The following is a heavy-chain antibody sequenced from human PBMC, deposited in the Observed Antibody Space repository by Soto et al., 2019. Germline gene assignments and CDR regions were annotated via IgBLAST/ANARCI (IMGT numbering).Heavy chain of an antibody. CDR3: ARDLGYYYDSSGYYFDY. Sequence: ASVKVSCKASGYTFTSYAMHWVRQAPGQRLEWMGWINAGNGNTKYSQKFQGRVTITRDTSASTAYMELSSLRSEDTAVYYCARDLGYYYDSSGYYFDYWGQGTLVTVSS. CDR2: INAGNGNT. J-gene: IGHJ4*02. V-gene: IGHV1-3*01. CDR1: GYTFTSYA. D-gene: IGHD3-22*01.